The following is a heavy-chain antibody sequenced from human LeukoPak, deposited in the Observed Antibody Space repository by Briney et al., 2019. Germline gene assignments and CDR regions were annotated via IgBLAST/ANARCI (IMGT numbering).Heavy chain of an antibody. Sequence: RASVKVSCKASGYTFTGYYMHWVRQAPGQGLEWMGWINPNSGGTNYAQKFQGRVTMTRDTSMSTAYMELSSLRSEDTALYYCARGRIRYDDYSSGWFVFFEFWGQGSLVTVSS. J-gene: IGHJ4*02. CDR1: GYTFTGYY. V-gene: IGHV1-2*02. CDR3: ARGRIRYDDYSSGWFVFFEF. CDR2: INPNSGGT. D-gene: IGHD6-19*01.